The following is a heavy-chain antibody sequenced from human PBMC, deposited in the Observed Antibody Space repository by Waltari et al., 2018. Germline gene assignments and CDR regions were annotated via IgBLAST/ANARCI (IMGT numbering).Heavy chain of an antibody. J-gene: IGHJ6*02. CDR1: GDSISTTIYF. CDR2: IHPSGIT. Sequence: QVQLQESGPGVVTPSQTLSLTCTVSGDSISTTIYFWRSIRQPAGEGLEWIGRIHPSGITNDNAYLKGRVTMAVDVSKNQLFLGLASVTAADTAVYYWARDGYELLENYYYGDGMNVWGQGTTVTVSS. V-gene: IGHV4-61*02. D-gene: IGHD2-2*01. CDR3: ARDGYELLENYYYGDGMNV.